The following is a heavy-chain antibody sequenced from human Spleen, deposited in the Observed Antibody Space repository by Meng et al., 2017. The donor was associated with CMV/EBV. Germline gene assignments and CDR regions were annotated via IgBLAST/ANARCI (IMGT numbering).Heavy chain of an antibody. CDR2: ISSTSAYT. Sequence: GGSLRLSCAASGFTFRSFTMDWVRQAPGKGLEWVSSISSTSAYTYYAASVKGRFTISRDNAKNSLYLQMNRLRAEDTAVYYCARASYCSTTSCYLGYWGRGSLVTVSS. CDR1: GFTFRSFT. J-gene: IGHJ4*02. CDR3: ARASYCSTTSCYLGY. D-gene: IGHD2-2*01. V-gene: IGHV3-21*06.